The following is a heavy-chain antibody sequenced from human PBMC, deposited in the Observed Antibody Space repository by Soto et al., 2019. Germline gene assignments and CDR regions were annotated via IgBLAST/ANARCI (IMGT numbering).Heavy chain of an antibody. CDR2: IYSGGST. D-gene: IGHD6-6*01. Sequence: GGSLRLSCAASGFTVSSNYMSWVRQAPGKGLEWVSVIYSGGSTYYADSVKGRFTISRHNSKNTLYLQMNSLRAEDTAVYYCARTPAYSSSSNRRGNAFDIWGQGTMVTVAS. J-gene: IGHJ3*02. CDR1: GFTVSSNY. CDR3: ARTPAYSSSSNRRGNAFDI. V-gene: IGHV3-53*04.